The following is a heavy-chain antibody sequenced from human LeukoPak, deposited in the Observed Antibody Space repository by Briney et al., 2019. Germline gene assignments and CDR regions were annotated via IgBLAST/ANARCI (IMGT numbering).Heavy chain of an antibody. V-gene: IGHV1-2*02. J-gene: IGHJ3*02. D-gene: IGHD6-6*01. CDR3: ARVGEYSSSRGAFDI. CDR2: INPNSGGT. Sequence: ASVKVSCKASGYTFTGYYIHWVRQAPGQGLEWAGWINPNSGGTNSAQKFQVRVTMTRDTSISTAYMELSRLRSVDTAVYYCARVGEYSSSRGAFDIWGQGTMVTVSS. CDR1: GYTFTGYY.